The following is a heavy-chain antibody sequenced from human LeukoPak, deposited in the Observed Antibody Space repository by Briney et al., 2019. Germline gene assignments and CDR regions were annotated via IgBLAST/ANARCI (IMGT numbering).Heavy chain of an antibody. J-gene: IGHJ4*02. Sequence: GGSLRLSCTASGFTFSDHAMTWVRQAPGKGLEWVGFVRSKAYGGTTEYAASVKGRFTISRDDSKSIAYLQMNSLKTEDTAVYYCTRTSRGWFGNSYSDYWGQGTLVTVSS. CDR1: GFTFSDHA. CDR2: VRSKAYGGTT. CDR3: TRTSRGWFGNSYSDY. D-gene: IGHD3-10*01. V-gene: IGHV3-49*04.